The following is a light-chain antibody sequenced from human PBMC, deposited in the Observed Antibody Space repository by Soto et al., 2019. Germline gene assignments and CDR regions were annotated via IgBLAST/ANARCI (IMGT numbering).Light chain of an antibody. CDR3: QQYGRTPLT. J-gene: IGKJ4*01. CDR2: DAS. V-gene: IGKV3-20*01. Sequence: EIVLTQSPGTLSLSPGERATLSCRASQSVSRNYLAWYQQKPGQAPRLLIYDASSRATCIPDRFSGSGSGADFTLTINRLEPEDFAVYFCQQYGRTPLTFGGGTKVDI. CDR1: QSVSRNY.